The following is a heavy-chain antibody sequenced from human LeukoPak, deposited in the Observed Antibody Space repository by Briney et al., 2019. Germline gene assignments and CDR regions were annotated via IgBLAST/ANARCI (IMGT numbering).Heavy chain of an antibody. D-gene: IGHD1-14*01. J-gene: IGHJ4*02. V-gene: IGHV3-23*01. CDR1: GYTFSIYA. CDR3: AKDLTEPRLTFDS. CDR2: ISGSGGST. Sequence: GGSLRLSCAASGYTFSIYAMSWVRQAPGKGLEWVSAISGSGGSTYYADSVKGRFTISRDSSKNTLYLQMNSLRAEDTAVYYCAKDLTEPRLTFDSWGQGTLVTVSS.